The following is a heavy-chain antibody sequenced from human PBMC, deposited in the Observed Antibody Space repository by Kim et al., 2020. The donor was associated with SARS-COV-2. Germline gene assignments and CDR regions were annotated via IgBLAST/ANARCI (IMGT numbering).Heavy chain of an antibody. CDR2: IKSKTDGGTT. CDR1: GFTFSNAW. Sequence: GGSLRLSCAASGFTFSNAWMSWVRQAPGKGLEWVGRIKSKTDGGTTDYAAPVKGRFTISRDDSKNTLYLQMNSLKTEDTAVYYCTTETGYSSRDAFDIWGQGTMVTVSS. J-gene: IGHJ3*02. D-gene: IGHD6-13*01. V-gene: IGHV3-15*01. CDR3: TTETGYSSRDAFDI.